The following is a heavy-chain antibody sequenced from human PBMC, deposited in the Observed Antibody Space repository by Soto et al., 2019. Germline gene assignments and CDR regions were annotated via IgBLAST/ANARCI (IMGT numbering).Heavy chain of an antibody. CDR2: INPSGGRT. Sequence: QVQLVQSGAEVKKPGASVKVSCKASGYTFTSYYMHWVRQAPGQGLEWMGIINPSGGRTSYAQKCQGRVTKSMDTSTSTFYMELSGLSSKDAAIYYCARDRRIAEAGTSFDAFDIWGQGTMFTVSS. J-gene: IGHJ3*02. CDR1: GYTFTSYY. CDR3: ARDRRIAEAGTSFDAFDI. D-gene: IGHD6-19*01. V-gene: IGHV1-46*01.